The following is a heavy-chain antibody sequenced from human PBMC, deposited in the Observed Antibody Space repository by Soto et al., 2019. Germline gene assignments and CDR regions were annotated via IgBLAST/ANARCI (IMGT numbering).Heavy chain of an antibody. J-gene: IGHJ5*02. CDR2: ISDRGST. Sequence: QVELQQSGPGLVKPSETLSLTCTVFGGSIDDYYWSWIRQSPGKGLEGIGHISDRGSTDYNPSLKSRVTISVDRSKKQFSLKVTSVTAADTAVYYCARDRWTARANWFDPWGQGTLVTVSS. CDR1: GGSIDDYY. V-gene: IGHV4-59*01. CDR3: ARDRWTARANWFDP. D-gene: IGHD3-16*02.